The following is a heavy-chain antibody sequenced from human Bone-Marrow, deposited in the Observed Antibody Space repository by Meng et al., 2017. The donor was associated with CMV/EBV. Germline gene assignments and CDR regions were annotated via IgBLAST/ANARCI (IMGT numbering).Heavy chain of an antibody. CDR2: IYYSGST. CDR1: GGSISSYY. CDR3: ASLAAAGTLYNGFDP. V-gene: IGHV4-59*01. D-gene: IGHD6-13*01. Sequence: SETLSLTCTVSGGSISSYYWSWIRQPPGKGLEWIGYIYYSGSTNYNPSLKSRVTISVDTSKNQFSLKLSSVTAADTAVYYCASLAAAGTLYNGFDPWGQGILVTASS. J-gene: IGHJ5*02.